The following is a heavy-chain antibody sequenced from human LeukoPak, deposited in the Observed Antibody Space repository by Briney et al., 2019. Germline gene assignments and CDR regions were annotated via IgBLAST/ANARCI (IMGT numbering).Heavy chain of an antibody. CDR2: INSDGINT. V-gene: IGHV3-74*01. Sequence: GGSLRLSCAASGFTFSNYWMHWVRQAPGKGLVWVSRINSDGINTSYADSVKGRFTISRDNAKNTLNLQMNSLRAEDTAVYYCARDLGQYYDTSDNWFDPWSQRCLVTVSS. D-gene: IGHD3-22*01. CDR3: ARDLGQYYDTSDNWFDP. J-gene: IGHJ5*01. CDR1: GFTFSNYW.